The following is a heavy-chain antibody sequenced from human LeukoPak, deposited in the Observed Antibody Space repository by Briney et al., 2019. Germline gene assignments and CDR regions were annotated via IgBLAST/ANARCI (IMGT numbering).Heavy chain of an antibody. J-gene: IGHJ6*03. V-gene: IGHV1-2*02. D-gene: IGHD2-15*01. CDR1: GYTFTGYY. CDR3: ASCHLGGSCYYYYYYMDV. Sequence: ASVKVSCKASGYTFTGYYLHWVRQAPGQGLEWMGWINPSGGTNYAQKFQGRVTMTRDTSISTAYMELSRLRSDDTAVYYCASCHLGGSCYYYYYYMDVWGKGTTVTVSS. CDR2: INPSGGT.